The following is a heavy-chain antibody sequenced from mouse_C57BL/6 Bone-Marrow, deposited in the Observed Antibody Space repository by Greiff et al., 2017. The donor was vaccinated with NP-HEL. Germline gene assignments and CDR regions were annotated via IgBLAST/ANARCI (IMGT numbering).Heavy chain of an antibody. J-gene: IGHJ4*01. V-gene: IGHV2-2*01. Sequence: QVQLKESGPGLVQPSQSLSITCTVSGFSLTSYGVHWVRQSPGKGLEWLGVIWSGGSTDYNAAFISRLSISKDNSKSQVFFKMNSLQADDTAIYYWATKRDYYGSSYHYAMDYWGQGTSVTVSS. CDR3: ATKRDYYGSSYHYAMDY. CDR1: GFSLTSYG. CDR2: IWSGGST. D-gene: IGHD1-1*01.